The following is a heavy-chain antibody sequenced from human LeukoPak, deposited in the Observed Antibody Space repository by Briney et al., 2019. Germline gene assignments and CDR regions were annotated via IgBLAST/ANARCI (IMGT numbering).Heavy chain of an antibody. J-gene: IGHJ3*02. CDR2: IYIGGST. CDR3: ARGYSYGLFSYAFDI. D-gene: IGHD5-18*01. V-gene: IGHV3-53*01. Sequence: PGGSLRLSCAASGFTVSSNYMSWVRQAPGKGLEWVSVIYIGGSTYYADSVKGRFTISRDNSKNTLYLQMDSLRAEDTAVYYCARGYSYGLFSYAFDIWGQGTMVTVSS. CDR1: GFTVSSNY.